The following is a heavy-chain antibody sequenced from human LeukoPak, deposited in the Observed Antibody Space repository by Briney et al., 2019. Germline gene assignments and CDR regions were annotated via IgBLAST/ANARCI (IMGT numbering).Heavy chain of an antibody. CDR2: IIPIFGTA. CDR3: ARESVVPAAESYNWFDP. D-gene: IGHD2-2*01. J-gene: IGHJ5*02. V-gene: IGHV1-69*01. Sequence: ASVKVSCKASRGTFSSYAISWVRQAPGQGLEWMRGIIPIFGTANYAQKFQGRVTITADESTSTAYMELSSLRSEDTAVYYCARESVVPAAESYNWFDPWGQGTLVTVSS. CDR1: RGTFSSYA.